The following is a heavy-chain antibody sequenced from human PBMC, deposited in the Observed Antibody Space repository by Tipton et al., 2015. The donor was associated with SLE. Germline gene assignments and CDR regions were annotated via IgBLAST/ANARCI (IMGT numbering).Heavy chain of an antibody. CDR2: IHHRGNYYSGTT. CDR3: ARGPRSMGGSTRVDT. J-gene: IGHJ4*02. CDR1: GGSVSSAGYY. V-gene: IGHV4-61*08. D-gene: IGHD2-2*01. Sequence: TLSLTCSVFGGSVSSAGYYWTWIRQSPGKGLEWIGYIHHRGNYYSGTTDYNPSLESRISISVDTSKNQLSLRVSSVTAADTAVYYCARGPRSMGGSTRVDTWGQGTLVTVSS.